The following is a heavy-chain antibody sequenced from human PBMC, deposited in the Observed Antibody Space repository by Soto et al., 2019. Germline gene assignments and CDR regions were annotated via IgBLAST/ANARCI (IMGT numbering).Heavy chain of an antibody. V-gene: IGHV3-30*18. J-gene: IGHJ6*02. CDR2: ISYDGSNK. Sequence: GGSLRLSCAASGFTFSSYGMHWVRQAPGKGLEWVAVISYDGSNKYYADSVKGRFTISRDNSKNTLYLQMNSLRAEDTAVYYCAKVTVRECSSTSRHYYYYGMDVWGQGTTVTVSS. CDR1: GFTFSSYG. D-gene: IGHD2-2*01. CDR3: AKVTVRECSSTSRHYYYYGMDV.